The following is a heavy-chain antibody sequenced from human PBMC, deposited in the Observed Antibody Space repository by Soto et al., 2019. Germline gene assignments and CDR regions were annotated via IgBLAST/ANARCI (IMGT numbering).Heavy chain of an antibody. V-gene: IGHV3-33*01. CDR1: GFTFSSYG. CDR3: ASDQGSWGYDGMYV. J-gene: IGHJ6*02. Sequence: QVQLVESGGGVVQPGRSLRLSCAASGFTFSSYGMHWVRQAPGKGLEWVAVIWYDGSNKYYADSVKGRFTISRDKYKNTLYLQMNSLRAEDTAVYYCASDQGSWGYDGMYVWCQGPTVTVSS. CDR2: IWYDGSNK. D-gene: IGHD2-15*01.